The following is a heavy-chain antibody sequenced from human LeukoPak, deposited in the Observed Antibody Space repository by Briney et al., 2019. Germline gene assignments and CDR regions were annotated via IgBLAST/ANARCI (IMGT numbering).Heavy chain of an antibody. CDR1: GFTVSSNY. CDR2: IYSGGST. D-gene: IGHD6-19*01. CDR3: ARGTLEQWLAFDY. V-gene: IGHV3-53*01. Sequence: GGSLRLSCAASGFTVSSNYMSWVRQAPGKGLEWASVIYSGGSTYYADSVKGRFTISRGNSKNTLYLQMNSLRAEDTAVYYCARGTLEQWLAFDYWGQGTLVTVSS. J-gene: IGHJ4*02.